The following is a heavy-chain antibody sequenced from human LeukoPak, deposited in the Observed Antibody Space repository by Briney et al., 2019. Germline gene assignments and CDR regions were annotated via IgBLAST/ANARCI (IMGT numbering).Heavy chain of an antibody. J-gene: IGHJ4*02. CDR1: GGSISTSSYY. CDR3: ARFGSGWWYNDY. Sequence: SETLSLTCTVSGGSISTSSYYWTWIRQPPGKGLEWIGYIYHTGNIKYNPSLNSRVTISIDTSKNQFSLKLSSVTAADTAVYYCARFGSGWWYNDYWGQGTLVTVSS. D-gene: IGHD6-19*01. V-gene: IGHV4-61*01. CDR2: IYHTGNI.